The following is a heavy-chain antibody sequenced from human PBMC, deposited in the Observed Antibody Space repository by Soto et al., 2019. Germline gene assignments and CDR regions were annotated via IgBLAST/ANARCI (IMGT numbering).Heavy chain of an antibody. V-gene: IGHV4-59*12. CDR2: IYYSGKT. CDR1: GDSMTNDY. CDR3: ASDLYCSSTSCSNYVMDV. J-gene: IGHJ6*02. D-gene: IGHD2-2*01. Sequence: SETLSLTCIVSGDSMTNDYWTWIRRPPGKGLEWIGYIYYSGKTDYNPSLQSRVSISIDTSRKQFSLKLSSVTAADTAVYYCASDLYCSSTSCSNYVMDVWGQGTTVTVSS.